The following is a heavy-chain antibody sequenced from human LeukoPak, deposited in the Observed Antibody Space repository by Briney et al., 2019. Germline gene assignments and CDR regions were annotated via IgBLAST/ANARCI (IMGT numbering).Heavy chain of an antibody. D-gene: IGHD4/OR15-4a*01. CDR3: ARHGAGGSAYYYYGMDV. V-gene: IGHV4-59*08. CDR2: IYYSGTT. J-gene: IGHJ6*02. CDR1: GGSISNYY. Sequence: SETLTLTCTVSGGSISNYYWSWIRQPPGKGLEWIGYIYYSGTTNYNPSLKSRVTISVDTSKRQFSLKLTSVTAADTAVYYCARHGAGGSAYYYYGMDVWCLGATVTVSS.